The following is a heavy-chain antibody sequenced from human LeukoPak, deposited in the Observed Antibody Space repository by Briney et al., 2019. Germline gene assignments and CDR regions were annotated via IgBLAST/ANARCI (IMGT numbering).Heavy chain of an antibody. CDR3: ARAAIGGYFCFYY. Sequence: TGGSLRHSYAASGFTFKSYAMSWVRQAPGKGLEWVSSIRGRGNYVYYADSVKGRFTISRDNSKNTLYLQMNSLRAEDTAAYFFARAAIGGYFCFYYWGRGTLVTVSS. CDR1: GFTFKSYA. CDR2: IRGRGNYV. J-gene: IGHJ4*02. V-gene: IGHV3-23*01. D-gene: IGHD3-22*01.